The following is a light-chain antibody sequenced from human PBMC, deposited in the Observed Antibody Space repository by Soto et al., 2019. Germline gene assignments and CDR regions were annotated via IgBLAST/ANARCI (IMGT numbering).Light chain of an antibody. CDR1: QSVSSN. CDR2: DAS. Sequence: EIVMTQSPATLSVSPGEGVTLSCRASQSVSSNLAWYQQKPGQAPRLLIYDASTRATGIPARFSGSGSGTEFTLAISSLQYEDSALYYCQHYTSWPSFGPGTKVEIK. CDR3: QHYTSWPS. V-gene: IGKV3D-15*01. J-gene: IGKJ3*01.